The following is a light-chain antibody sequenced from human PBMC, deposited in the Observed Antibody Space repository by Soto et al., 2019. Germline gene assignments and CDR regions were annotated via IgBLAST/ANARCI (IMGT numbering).Light chain of an antibody. CDR2: EVN. Sequence: QSALTQPPSASGSPGQSVAISCTGTSSDVGGYNYLSWYQQHPGKAPKLMISEVNKRPSGVPDRFSGSKSGNTASLTVSGLQAEYEADYYCRLDAVTGTVLGTGT. CDR3: RLDAVTGTV. J-gene: IGLJ1*01. V-gene: IGLV2-8*01. CDR1: SSDVGGYNY.